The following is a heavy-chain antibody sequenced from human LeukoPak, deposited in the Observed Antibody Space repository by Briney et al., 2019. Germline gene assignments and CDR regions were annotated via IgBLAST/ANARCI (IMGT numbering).Heavy chain of an antibody. CDR3: ARGKPRGNYDISGFDY. Sequence: SETLSLTCTVSGGSIRYYYWNWIRQPPGKGLEWIGYIYYTGSTNYNPFLKSRVTISLDTSKNQLSLKLSSVTAADTAVYYCARGKPRGNYDISGFDYWGQGTLVTVSS. D-gene: IGHD3-22*01. V-gene: IGHV4-59*08. J-gene: IGHJ4*02. CDR2: IYYTGST. CDR1: GGSIRYYY.